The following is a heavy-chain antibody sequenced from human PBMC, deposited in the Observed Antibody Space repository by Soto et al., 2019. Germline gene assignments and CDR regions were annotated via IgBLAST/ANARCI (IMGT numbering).Heavy chain of an antibody. D-gene: IGHD5-18*01. CDR1: GGSVSIGSYY. J-gene: IGHJ6*02. V-gene: IGHV4-61*01. CDR2: IYYSGST. CDR3: ARDGNTAMDYYYGMDV. Sequence: SETLSLTCTVSGGSVSIGSYYWIWIRQPPGKGLEWIGYIYYSGSTNYNPALKSRVTISVDTSKNQFSLKLSSVTAADTAVYYCARDGNTAMDYYYGMDVWGQGTTVTVSS.